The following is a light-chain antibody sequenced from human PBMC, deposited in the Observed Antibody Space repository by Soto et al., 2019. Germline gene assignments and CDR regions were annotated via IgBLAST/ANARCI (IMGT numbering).Light chain of an antibody. CDR1: QSISSAF. Sequence: EIVLRQSPATLSLSPGERDNLSCRASQSISSAFLAWYQQKPGQAPRLLIYSASSRATGVPDRFSGSGSVTDFALTISRLEPEDFAVYDCQQCGSSPETFGQGTKVDIK. CDR3: QQCGSSPET. J-gene: IGKJ1*01. CDR2: SAS. V-gene: IGKV3-20*01.